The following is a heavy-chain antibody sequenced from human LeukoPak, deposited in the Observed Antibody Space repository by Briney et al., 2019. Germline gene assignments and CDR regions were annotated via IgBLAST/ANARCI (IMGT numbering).Heavy chain of an antibody. Sequence: SETLSLTCTVSGGSISSGDYYWSWIRQPPGKGLEWIWYIYYSGSTYYNPSLKSRVTISVDTSKNQFSLKLSSVTAADTAVYYCARDRGYCTNGVCYNAFDYWGQGTLVTVSS. CDR2: IYYSGST. CDR1: GGSISSGDYY. V-gene: IGHV4-30-4*08. J-gene: IGHJ4*02. D-gene: IGHD2-8*01. CDR3: ARDRGYCTNGVCYNAFDY.